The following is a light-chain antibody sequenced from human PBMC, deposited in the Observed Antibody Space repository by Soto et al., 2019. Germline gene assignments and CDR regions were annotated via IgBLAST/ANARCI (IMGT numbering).Light chain of an antibody. CDR1: SSDVGDYNY. CDR3: SSSITNNIVV. CDR2: EVS. V-gene: IGLV2-14*01. Sequence: QSALTQPASVSGSPGQSITISCTGTSSDVGDYNYVSWYQQHPGKAPKLIVYEVSHRLSGVSDRFSGSKSGHTASLTISGLQDDDGADYYCSSSITNNIVVFGGGTQLTVL. J-gene: IGLJ2*01.